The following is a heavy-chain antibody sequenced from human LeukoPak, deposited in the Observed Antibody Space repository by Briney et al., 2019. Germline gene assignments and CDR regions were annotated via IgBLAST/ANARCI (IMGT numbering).Heavy chain of an antibody. D-gene: IGHD3-3*01. J-gene: IGHJ4*02. CDR2: ISYDGSNK. CDR3: ARALEWLDY. Sequence: PGGSLRLSCAASGFTFSSYAMHWVRQAPGKGLEWVAVISYDGSNKYYADSVKGRFTISRDNSKNTLYLQMNSLRAEDTAVYYCARALEWLDYWGQGTLVTVSS. V-gene: IGHV3-30-3*01. CDR1: GFTFSSYA.